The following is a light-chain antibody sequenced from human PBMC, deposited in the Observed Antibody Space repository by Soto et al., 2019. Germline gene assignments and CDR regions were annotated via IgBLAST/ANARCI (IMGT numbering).Light chain of an antibody. CDR1: QSISTY. J-gene: IGKJ4*01. CDR2: DAS. V-gene: IGKV3-11*01. Sequence: EIVLTQSPGTLSLSPGEGGTLSCRASQSISTYLAWFQQKPGQAPRLLIYDASDRATGIPARFSGSGSGTDFTLTISSLEPEDFAVYYCHQRSNWPLTFGGGTKVEIK. CDR3: HQRSNWPLT.